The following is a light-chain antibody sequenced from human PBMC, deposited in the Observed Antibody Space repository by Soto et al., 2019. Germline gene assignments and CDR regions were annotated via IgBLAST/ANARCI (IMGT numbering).Light chain of an antibody. J-gene: IGKJ1*01. CDR1: QSISSW. V-gene: IGKV1-5*01. CDR3: QQYNSYQGT. Sequence: DIQMTQSPSTLSTSVGDRVTITCRASQSISSWLAWYQQKPGKAPKLLIYDASSLESGVPSRFSGSGSGTEFTLTISSLQPDDFATYYCQQYNSYQGTFGQGTKV. CDR2: DAS.